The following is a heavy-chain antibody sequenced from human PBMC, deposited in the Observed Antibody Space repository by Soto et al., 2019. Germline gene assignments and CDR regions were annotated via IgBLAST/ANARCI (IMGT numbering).Heavy chain of an antibody. J-gene: IGHJ4*02. V-gene: IGHV3-30-3*01. Sequence: QVQLVESGGGVVQPGRSLRLSCAASGFTFSSYAMHWVRQAPGKGLEWVAVISYDGSNKYYADSVKGRFTISRDNSKNTMYLQMNSLRAEDTAVYYCASEQLAVLRGFLDYWGQGTLVTVSS. CDR2: ISYDGSNK. D-gene: IGHD1-1*01. CDR3: ASEQLAVLRGFLDY. CDR1: GFTFSSYA.